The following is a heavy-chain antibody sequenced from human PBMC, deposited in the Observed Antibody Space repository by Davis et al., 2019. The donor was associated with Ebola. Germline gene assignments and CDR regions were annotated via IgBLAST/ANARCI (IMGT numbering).Heavy chain of an antibody. J-gene: IGHJ5*02. Sequence: MPSETLSLTCTVSGGSISSYYWSWIRQPPGKGLEWIGYIYYSGSTNYNPSLKSRVTISVDTSKNQFSLKLSSVTAADTAVYYCARVPYDFWSGYLSGNWFDPWGQGTLVTVSS. CDR3: ARVPYDFWSGYLSGNWFDP. CDR1: GGSISSYY. CDR2: IYYSGST. V-gene: IGHV4-59*01. D-gene: IGHD3-3*01.